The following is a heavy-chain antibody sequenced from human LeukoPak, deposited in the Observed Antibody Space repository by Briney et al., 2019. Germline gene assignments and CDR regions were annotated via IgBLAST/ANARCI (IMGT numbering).Heavy chain of an antibody. J-gene: IGHJ4*02. CDR1: GFIFSNYW. CDR2: INSDGSTT. Sequence: GSLRLSCAASGFIFSNYWMHWVRQAPGKGLVWVSRINSDGSTTNYADSVKGRFTISRDNSKNTLYLQMNSLRAEDTAVYYCARRAGGYSHPYDYWGQGILVTVSS. CDR3: ARRAGGYSHPYDY. D-gene: IGHD4-23*01. V-gene: IGHV3-74*01.